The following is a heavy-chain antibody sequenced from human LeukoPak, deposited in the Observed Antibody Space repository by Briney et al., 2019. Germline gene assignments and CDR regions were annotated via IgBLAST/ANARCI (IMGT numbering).Heavy chain of an antibody. D-gene: IGHD5-18*01. Sequence: SETLPLTCAVYGGSFSGYYWSWIRQPPGKGLEWIGEINHSGSTNYNPSLKSRVTISMDKSKNQLSLKLNFVTAADTAVYYCARDRGGYTYSHDYWGQGTLVTVSS. CDR2: INHSGST. CDR1: GGSFSGYY. CDR3: ARDRGGYTYSHDY. V-gene: IGHV4-34*01. J-gene: IGHJ4*02.